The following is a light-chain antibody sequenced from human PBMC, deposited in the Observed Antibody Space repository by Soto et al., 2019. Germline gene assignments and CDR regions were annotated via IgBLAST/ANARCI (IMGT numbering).Light chain of an antibody. CDR3: QQFGSSPMYT. CDR1: QNVYINS. V-gene: IGKV3-20*01. J-gene: IGKJ2*01. CDR2: GPS. Sequence: EIVLTQSPRTLSLSPGESATLSCRASQNVYINSLAWFQQKPGQTPRLLIYGPSTRAAGVPDRFTGSGSGADFALTITSLEPEDFAMYYCQQFGSSPMYTFGQGTKLEIK.